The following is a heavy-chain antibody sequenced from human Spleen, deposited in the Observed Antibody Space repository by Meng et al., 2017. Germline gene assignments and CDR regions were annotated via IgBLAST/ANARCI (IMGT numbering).Heavy chain of an antibody. J-gene: IGHJ3*02. D-gene: IGHD2-15*01. Sequence: GESLKISCAASGFTFSSYAMSWVRQAPGKGLEWVSAISGSGGSTYYADSVKGRFTISRDNSKNTLYLQMNSLRVEDTAVYSCARGFCRGGSCYHAFDIWGQGTMVTVSS. CDR1: GFTFSSYA. CDR2: ISGSGGST. CDR3: ARGFCRGGSCYHAFDI. V-gene: IGHV3-23*01.